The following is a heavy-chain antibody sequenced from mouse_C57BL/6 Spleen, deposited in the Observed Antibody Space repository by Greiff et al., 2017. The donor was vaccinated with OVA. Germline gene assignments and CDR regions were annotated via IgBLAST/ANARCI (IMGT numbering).Heavy chain of an antibody. J-gene: IGHJ1*03. V-gene: IGHV1-26*01. CDR2: INPNNGGT. CDR3: ARRDDYWYFDV. Sequence: VQLQQSGPELVKPGASVKISCKASGYTFTDYYMNWVKQSHGKSLEWIGDINPNNGGTSYNQKFKGKATLTVDKSSSTAYMELRILTSEDSAVYYCARRDDYWYFDVWGTGTTVTVSS. CDR1: GYTFTDYY.